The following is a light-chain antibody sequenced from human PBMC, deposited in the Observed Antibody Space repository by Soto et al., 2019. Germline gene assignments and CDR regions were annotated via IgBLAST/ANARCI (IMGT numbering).Light chain of an antibody. Sequence: QSVLTQPPSASGTPGQRVTISCSGSRSNIGSRNVYWYQQLPGRAPKLLIYKNTQRPSGVPDRFSGSKSGTSASLAISGLPSDDEADYYCAACDDRLSGAVFGGGTQLTVL. V-gene: IGLV1-47*01. J-gene: IGLJ7*01. CDR3: AACDDRLSGAV. CDR1: RSNIGSRN. CDR2: KNT.